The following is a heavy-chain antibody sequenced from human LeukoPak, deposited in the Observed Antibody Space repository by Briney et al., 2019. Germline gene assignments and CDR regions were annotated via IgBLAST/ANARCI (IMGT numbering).Heavy chain of an antibody. CDR1: GASGVTLSSYA. CDR2: ISGSGGST. CDR3: ATSAGGTNCYFVCAFDI. Sequence: GGSLRLSCAASGASGVTLSSYAMSWVRQAPGKGLEWVSGISGSGGSTYYADSVKGRFTISRDNSKNTLYLQMNTLRAEDTAVYYCATSAGGTNCYFVCAFDIWGQGIVVTVSS. V-gene: IGHV3-23*01. J-gene: IGHJ3*02. D-gene: IGHD2-2*01.